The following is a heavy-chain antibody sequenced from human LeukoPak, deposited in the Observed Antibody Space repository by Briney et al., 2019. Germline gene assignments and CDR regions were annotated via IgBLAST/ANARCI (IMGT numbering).Heavy chain of an antibody. CDR1: GFTFSGSA. CDR2: IRSKANSYAT. J-gene: IGHJ4*02. D-gene: IGHD2-15*01. Sequence: PGGSLRLSCATSGFTFSGSAIHWVRQASGKGLEWVGRIRSKANSYATTDVASVKGRFTISRDDSNNTAYLEMSSLKTEDTAVYYCTRPSYNSSVSGVVYWGQGTLVTVSS. V-gene: IGHV3-73*01. CDR3: TRPSYNSSVSGVVY.